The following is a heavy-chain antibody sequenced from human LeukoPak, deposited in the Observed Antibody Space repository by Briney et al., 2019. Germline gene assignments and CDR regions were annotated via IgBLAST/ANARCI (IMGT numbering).Heavy chain of an antibody. Sequence: GGSLRLSCAASGFTFSSYRMNWVRQAPGKGLEWVGRIKGKSDGGTTDYAAPVKGRFTISRDDSKNTLYLQMSSLKTEDTAVYYCTTEGYTYGYHAVDMWGQGTMVTVSS. D-gene: IGHD5-18*01. CDR3: TTEGYTYGYHAVDM. V-gene: IGHV3-15*01. CDR2: IKGKSDGGTT. J-gene: IGHJ3*02. CDR1: GFTFSSYR.